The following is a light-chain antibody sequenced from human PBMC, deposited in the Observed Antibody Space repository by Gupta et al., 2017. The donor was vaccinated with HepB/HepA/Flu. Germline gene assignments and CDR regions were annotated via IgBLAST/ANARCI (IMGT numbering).Light chain of an antibody. Sequence: QSVLTQPPSVSAAPGQKVTISCSGSSSNIGNNYVSWYQQLPGTAPKLLIYENNKRPSGIPDRFSGSKSGTSATLGITGLQTGDEADYYCGTWDSSLSAGRFVGGTKLTVL. CDR1: SSNIGNNY. V-gene: IGLV1-51*02. CDR3: GTWDSSLSAGR. CDR2: ENN. J-gene: IGLJ3*02.